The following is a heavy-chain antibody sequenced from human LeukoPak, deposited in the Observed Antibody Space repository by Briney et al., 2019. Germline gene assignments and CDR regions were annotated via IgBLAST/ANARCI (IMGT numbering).Heavy chain of an antibody. J-gene: IGHJ4*02. V-gene: IGHV1-69*06. CDR3: ARGAYDSSGYYYDYYFDY. CDR1: GGTFSSYA. Sequence: GASVKVSCKASGGTFSSYAISWVRQAPGQGLEWMGGIIPIFGTANYAQKFQGRVTITADKSTSTAYMELSSLRSEDTAVYYCARGAYDSSGYYYDYYFDYWGQGTLVTVSS. CDR2: IIPIFGTA. D-gene: IGHD3-22*01.